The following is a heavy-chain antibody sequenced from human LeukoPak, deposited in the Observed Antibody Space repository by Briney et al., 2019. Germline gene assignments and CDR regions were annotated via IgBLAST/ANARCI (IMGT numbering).Heavy chain of an antibody. V-gene: IGHV3-23*01. CDR1: AFTFNSYV. Sequence: PGGSLRLSCAASAFTFNSYVMSWVRQAPGKGLEWVSAISGSGANTYYADSVKGRFTISRDNSKNTLYLQMNNLRAEDTAVYYCAKCRVGAANFDYWGQGTLVTDSS. CDR3: AKCRVGAANFDY. J-gene: IGHJ4*02. CDR2: ISGSGANT. D-gene: IGHD1-26*01.